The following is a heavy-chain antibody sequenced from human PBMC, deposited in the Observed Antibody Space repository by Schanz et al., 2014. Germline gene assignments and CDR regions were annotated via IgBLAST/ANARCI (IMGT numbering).Heavy chain of an antibody. CDR2: MYINSGST. CDR3: ARDGGRDGYNLAFDV. Sequence: EVQLVESGGGLIQPGGSLRLSCAVSGFTVNTNYMSWVRQAPGKGLEWISSMYINSGSTQYADSVKGRFIISRDSSKNPLFLQLTSLRAEATAVYFCARDGGRDGYNLAFDVWGQGTLVTVSS. CDR1: GFTVNTNY. D-gene: IGHD5-12*01. V-gene: IGHV3-53*01. J-gene: IGHJ3*01.